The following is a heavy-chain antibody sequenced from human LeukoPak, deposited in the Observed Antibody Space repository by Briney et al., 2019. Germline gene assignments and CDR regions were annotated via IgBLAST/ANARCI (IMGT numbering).Heavy chain of an antibody. V-gene: IGHV3-23*01. D-gene: IGHD6-19*01. CDR3: ARDPRAYARSGCFDY. CDR2: LGGGGIDT. CDR1: GFTFSNYA. Sequence: GGSLRLSCAASGFTFSNYAMSWVRQAPGKGLEWVSTLGGGGIDTYYADSVKGRFTISRDNSKNTLYLQMNSLRAEDTAVYYCARDPRAYARSGCFDYWGQGTLLTVSS. J-gene: IGHJ4*02.